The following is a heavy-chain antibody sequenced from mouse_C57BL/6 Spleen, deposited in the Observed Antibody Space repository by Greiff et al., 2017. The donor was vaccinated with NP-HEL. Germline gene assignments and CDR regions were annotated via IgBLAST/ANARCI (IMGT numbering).Heavy chain of an antibody. J-gene: IGHJ4*01. Sequence: VQLQQSGAELMKPGASVKLSCKATGYTFTGYWIEWVKQRPGHGLEWIGEILPGSGSTNYNEKFKGKATFTADTSSNTAYMQLSSLTTEDSAIYYCARRGKNMEDYGYAMDYWGQGTSVTVSS. D-gene: IGHD2-4*01. V-gene: IGHV1-9*01. CDR3: ARRGKNMEDYGYAMDY. CDR1: GYTFTGYW. CDR2: ILPGSGST.